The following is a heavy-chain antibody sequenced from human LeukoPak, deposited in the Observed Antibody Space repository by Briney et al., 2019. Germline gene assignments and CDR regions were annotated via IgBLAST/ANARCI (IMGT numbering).Heavy chain of an antibody. V-gene: IGHV4-59*01. CDR3: ARTSKGGSFDY. CDR2: IYYSGST. CDR1: GGSISSYY. D-gene: IGHD5-12*01. Sequence: SETLSLTCTVSGGSISSYYWSWIRQPPGKGLEWIGYIYYSGSTNYNPSLKSRVTISVDTSKNQFSLKLSSVTAADTAVYYCARTSKGGSFDYWGQGTLVTVPS. J-gene: IGHJ4*02.